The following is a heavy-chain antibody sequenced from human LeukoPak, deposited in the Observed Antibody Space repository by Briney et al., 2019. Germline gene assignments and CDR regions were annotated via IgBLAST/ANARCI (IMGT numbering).Heavy chain of an antibody. J-gene: IGHJ6*04. Sequence: PSETLSLTCTVSGGSIRSYYWSWIRQPAGKGLEWIGRIYTSGTTNYNPSLKSRVTISVDKSKNQFSLKLSSVTAADTAVYYCASYSSSIRMDVWGKGTTVTVSS. CDR3: ASYSSSIRMDV. CDR2: IYTSGTT. V-gene: IGHV4-4*07. CDR1: GGSIRSYY. D-gene: IGHD6-6*01.